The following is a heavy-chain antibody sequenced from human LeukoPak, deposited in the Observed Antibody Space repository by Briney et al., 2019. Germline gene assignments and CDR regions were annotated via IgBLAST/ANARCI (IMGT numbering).Heavy chain of an antibody. V-gene: IGHV1-24*01. CDR3: ARAGAYTAMGTENFDY. CDR1: GYTLTELS. Sequence: ASVKVSCKVSGYTLTELSMHWVRQAPGKGLEWMGGFDPEDGETIYAQKFQGRVTMTRDMSTSTVYMELSSLRSEDTAVYYCARAGAYTAMGTENFDYWGQGTLVTVSS. CDR2: FDPEDGET. J-gene: IGHJ4*02. D-gene: IGHD5-18*01.